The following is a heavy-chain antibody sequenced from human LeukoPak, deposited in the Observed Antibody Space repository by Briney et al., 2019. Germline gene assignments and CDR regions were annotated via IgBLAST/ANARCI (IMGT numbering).Heavy chain of an antibody. V-gene: IGHV1-2*02. CDR2: INPNSGGT. J-gene: IGHJ4*02. CDR3: ARARGDGYSPFDY. Sequence: ASVKVSCKASGYTFTGYYMHWVRQAPGQGLEWMGWINPNSGGTNYAQKFQGRVTITRDTSISTAYMELSRLRSDDTAVYYCARARGDGYSPFDYWGQGTLVTVSS. CDR1: GYTFTGYY. D-gene: IGHD5-24*01.